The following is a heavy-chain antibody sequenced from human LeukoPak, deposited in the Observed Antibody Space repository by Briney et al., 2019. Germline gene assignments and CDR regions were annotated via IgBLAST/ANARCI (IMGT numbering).Heavy chain of an antibody. Sequence: GGSLRLSCAASGFTFSNYAMRWVRQAPGKGLEWVAYIQYDGSNEQYADSVKGRFTISRDNSKNTLYLQMNSLRAEDTAVYYCARGGYSYGSFDYWGQGTLVTVSS. CDR2: IQYDGSNE. CDR1: GFTFSNYA. V-gene: IGHV3-30*14. J-gene: IGHJ4*02. D-gene: IGHD5-18*01. CDR3: ARGGYSYGSFDY.